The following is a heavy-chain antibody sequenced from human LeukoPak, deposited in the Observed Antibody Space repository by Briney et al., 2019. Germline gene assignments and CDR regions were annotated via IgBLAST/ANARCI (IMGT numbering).Heavy chain of an antibody. J-gene: IGHJ3*02. V-gene: IGHV4-39*01. D-gene: IGHD1-26*01. CDR3: ARHALRSGSYPGRAFDI. CDR2: FSYSGST. Sequence: SETLSLTCTVSGGSISSRPYYWGWIRQPPGKGLEWLGSFSYSGSTYYKPSLKSRVTISVDTSKNQFSLKLSSVTAADTAVYYCARHALRSGSYPGRAFDIWGQGTMVTVSS. CDR1: GGSISSRPYY.